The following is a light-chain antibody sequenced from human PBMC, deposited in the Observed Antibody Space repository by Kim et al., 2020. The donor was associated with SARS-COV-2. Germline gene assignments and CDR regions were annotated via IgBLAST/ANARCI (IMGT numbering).Light chain of an antibody. CDR1: SSEVGCYNY. Sequence: GQSITISCTGTSSEVGCYNYVSWYQQHPGKAPKLMIYDVIKRPSGVSNRFSGSKSGNTASLTISGLQAEDEADYYCSSYTSSSTLVFGGGTQLTVL. J-gene: IGLJ2*01. CDR3: SSYTSSSTLV. V-gene: IGLV2-14*03. CDR2: DVI.